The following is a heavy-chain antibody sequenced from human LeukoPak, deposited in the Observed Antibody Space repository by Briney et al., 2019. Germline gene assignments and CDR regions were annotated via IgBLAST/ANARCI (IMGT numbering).Heavy chain of an antibody. V-gene: IGHV1-18*01. D-gene: IGHD5-18*01. J-gene: IGHJ3*02. CDR1: GGTFSSYA. CDR3: ARLWIQLWSRPDAFDI. CDR2: ISAYNGNT. Sequence: ASVKVSCKASGGTFSSYAISWVRQAPGQGLEWMGWISAYNGNTNYAQKLQGRVTMTTDTSTSTAYMELRSLRSDDTAVYYCARLWIQLWSRPDAFDIWGQGTMVTVSS.